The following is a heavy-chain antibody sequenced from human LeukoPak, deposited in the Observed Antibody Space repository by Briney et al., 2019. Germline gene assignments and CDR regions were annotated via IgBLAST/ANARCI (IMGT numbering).Heavy chain of an antibody. CDR2: IYYSGST. J-gene: IGHJ4*02. CDR3: ARERVYYYDSSGYYGRSYYFDY. CDR1: GGSFSGYY. Sequence: SETLSLTCAVYGGSFSGYYWSWLRQPPGKGLEWIGSIYYSGSTYYNPSLKSRVTISVDTSKNQFSLKLSSVTAADTAVYYCARERVYYYDSSGYYGRSYYFDYWGQGTLVTVSS. D-gene: IGHD3-22*01. V-gene: IGHV4-34*01.